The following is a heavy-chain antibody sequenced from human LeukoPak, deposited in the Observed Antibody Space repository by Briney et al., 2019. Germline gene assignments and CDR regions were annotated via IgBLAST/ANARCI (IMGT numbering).Heavy chain of an antibody. D-gene: IGHD4-17*01. CDR3: ANAEDYGDQASYMDV. CDR2: IRFDGSNQ. J-gene: IGHJ6*03. CDR1: GFTFSAYG. V-gene: IGHV3-30*02. Sequence: GGSLRLSCAASGFTFSAYGMHWVRQAPGKGLEWVAFIRFDGSNQYYADSVKGRFTISRGNSKNTLYLQMNSLRPEDTAVYCCANAEDYGDQASYMDVWGKGTTVTISS.